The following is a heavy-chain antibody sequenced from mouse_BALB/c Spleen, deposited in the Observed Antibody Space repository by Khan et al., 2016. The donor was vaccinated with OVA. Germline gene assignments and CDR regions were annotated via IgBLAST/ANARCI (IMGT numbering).Heavy chain of an antibody. CDR3: ARGGDSSFAY. CDR2: IYPGNSDT. D-gene: IGHD1-3*01. Sequence: EVQLQQSGTVLARPGASVKMSCKASGYSFTSYLIHWVKQRPGQGLEWIGDIYPGNSDTTYNQKFKDKAKLNPGTSANTAYMELRSLTNEDSAVYYCARGGDSSFAYWGQGTLVTVSA. V-gene: IGHV1-5*01. CDR1: GYSFTSYL. J-gene: IGHJ3*01.